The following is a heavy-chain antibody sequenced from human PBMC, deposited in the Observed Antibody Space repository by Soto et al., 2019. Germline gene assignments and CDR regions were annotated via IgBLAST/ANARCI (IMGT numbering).Heavy chain of an antibody. CDR2: SGRVGAT. J-gene: IGHJ4*02. V-gene: IGHV3-13*01. Sequence: GGSLRLSCAAAGFTFSTNDMHWVRQGPGKGLEWVSGSGRVGATYYAGSVKGRFTVSREDAKNSLYLQMNNLRAGDTAVYYCVRRLCSGGHCPGRGSDHWGQGTLVTVSS. CDR1: GFTFSTND. D-gene: IGHD2-15*01. CDR3: VRRLCSGGHCPGRGSDH.